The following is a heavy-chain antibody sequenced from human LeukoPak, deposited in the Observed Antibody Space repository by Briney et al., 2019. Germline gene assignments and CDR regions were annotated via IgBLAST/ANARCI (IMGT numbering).Heavy chain of an antibody. J-gene: IGHJ4*02. CDR2: IYHSGNT. D-gene: IGHD6-19*01. Sequence: SETLSLTCTVSGYSISSDYNWGWIRQPPGKGLEWIGSIYHSGNTYYNPSHKSRVTISVDTSKNQFSLKLSSVTAADTAVFYCARGQWLVLGASFDSWGQGTLVTVSS. V-gene: IGHV4-38-2*02. CDR3: ARGQWLVLGASFDS. CDR1: GYSISSDYN.